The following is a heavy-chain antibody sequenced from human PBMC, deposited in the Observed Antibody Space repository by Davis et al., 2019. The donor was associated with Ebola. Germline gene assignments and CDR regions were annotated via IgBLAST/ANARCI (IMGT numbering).Heavy chain of an antibody. J-gene: IGHJ6*02. CDR1: GWSFSGYY. Sequence: SETLSLTCAAYGWSFSGYYWSWIRQPPGKGLEWIWEINHSGSTNFNPSLKSRVTISVDTSKRQFSLNLSSVTAADTAVYYCARTYNDLWSAYSPLDVWGQGTTVTVSS. CDR2: INHSGST. CDR3: ARTYNDLWSAYSPLDV. D-gene: IGHD3-3*01. V-gene: IGHV4-34*01.